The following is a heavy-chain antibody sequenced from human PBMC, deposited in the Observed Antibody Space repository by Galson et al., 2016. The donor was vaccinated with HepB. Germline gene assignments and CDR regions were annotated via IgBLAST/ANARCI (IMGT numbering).Heavy chain of an antibody. CDR1: GFTFSSYG. CDR2: IWYDGSDK. D-gene: IGHD3-3*01. Sequence: SLRLSCAASGFTFSSYGMHWVRQAPGKGLEWVAVIWYDGSDKYYADSVKGRFTISRDNSKNTLYLQMSSLRAEDTAVYYCAREGGYDFWSGYSLRVWSLDYWGQGTLVTVSA. J-gene: IGHJ4*02. V-gene: IGHV3-33*01. CDR3: AREGGYDFWSGYSLRVWSLDY.